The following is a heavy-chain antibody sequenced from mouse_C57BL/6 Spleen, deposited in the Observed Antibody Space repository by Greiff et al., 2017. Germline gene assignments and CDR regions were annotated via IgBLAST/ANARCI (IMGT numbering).Heavy chain of an antibody. Sequence: EVQRVESEGGLVQPGSSMKLSCTASGFTFSDYYMAWVRQVPEKGLEWVANINYDGSSTYYLDSLKSRFIISRDNAKNILYLQMSSLKSEDTATYYCASDDYGDGVAYWGQGTLVTVSA. CDR3: ASDDYGDGVAY. CDR1: GFTFSDYY. J-gene: IGHJ3*01. D-gene: IGHD2-4*01. CDR2: INYDGSST. V-gene: IGHV5-16*01.